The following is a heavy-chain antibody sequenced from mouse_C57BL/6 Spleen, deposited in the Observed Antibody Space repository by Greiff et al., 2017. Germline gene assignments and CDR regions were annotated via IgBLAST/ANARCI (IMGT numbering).Heavy chain of an antibody. V-gene: IGHV1-69*02. CDR1: GYTFSSYW. D-gene: IGHD1-2*01. Sequence: QVQLQQPGAELVKPGASVKLSCKASGYTFSSYWMNWVKQRPGKGLEWIGEIDPSDRYTNYNKEFKGKTTFTVDKSSSTAYMQLSSLTSEDSAFYCCARVPHCFALDYWGQGTSVTVSS. J-gene: IGHJ4*01. CDR3: ARVPHCFALDY. CDR2: IDPSDRYT.